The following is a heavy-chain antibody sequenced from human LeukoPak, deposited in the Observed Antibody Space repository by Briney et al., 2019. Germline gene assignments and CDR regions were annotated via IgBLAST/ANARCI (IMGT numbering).Heavy chain of an antibody. CDR3: ARGHPPYYYGSGSYSPFDI. CDR2: INHSGST. CDR1: GGSFSGYY. J-gene: IGHJ3*02. Sequence: PSETLSLTCAVYGGSFSGYYWSWIRQPPGKGLEWIGEINHSGSTNYNPSLKSRVTISVDTSKNQFSLKLSSVTAADTAVYYCARGHPPYYYGSGSYSPFDIRGQGTMVTVSS. V-gene: IGHV4-34*01. D-gene: IGHD3-10*01.